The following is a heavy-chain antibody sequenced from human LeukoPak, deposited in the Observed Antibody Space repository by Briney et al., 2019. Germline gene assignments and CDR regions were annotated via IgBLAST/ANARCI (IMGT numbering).Heavy chain of an antibody. Sequence: ASVKVSCKASGYTFTGYYMHWVRQAPGQGLEWMGWINPNSGGTNYAQKFQGRVTMTRDTSISTAYMELSRLRSDDTAVYYCAREILTGYYPHYYYYGMDVWGQGTTVTVSS. CDR3: AREILTGYYPHYYYYGMDV. CDR2: INPNSGGT. D-gene: IGHD3-9*01. CDR1: GYTFTGYY. J-gene: IGHJ6*02. V-gene: IGHV1-2*02.